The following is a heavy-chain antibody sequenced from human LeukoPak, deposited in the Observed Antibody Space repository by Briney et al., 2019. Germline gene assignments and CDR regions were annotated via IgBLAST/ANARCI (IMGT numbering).Heavy chain of an antibody. J-gene: IGHJ4*02. V-gene: IGHV3-23*01. D-gene: IGHD3-9*01. Sequence: GGSLRLSCAASGFTSSNYAMSWVRQAPGKGLEWVSGIHSDGNTDYADSVKGRFTISRDTSKNTLYFHMNSLRAEDTALYYCAKSPPRDILTGYYFYFDYWGQGALVTVSS. CDR1: GFTSSNYA. CDR2: IHSDGNT. CDR3: AKSPPRDILTGYYFYFDY.